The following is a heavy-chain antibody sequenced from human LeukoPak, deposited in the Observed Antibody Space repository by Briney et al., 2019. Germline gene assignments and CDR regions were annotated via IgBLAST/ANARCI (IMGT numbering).Heavy chain of an antibody. CDR1: GFTFSSYG. V-gene: IGHV3-30*18. CDR2: ISYDGSNK. Sequence: PGGSLRLSCAASGFTFSSYGMHWVRQAPGKGLEWVAAISYDGSNKYYADSVKGRFTISRDNSKNTLYLQMNSLRAEDTAVYYCAKDPHIAAAGNGGVYWGQGTLVTVSS. J-gene: IGHJ4*02. D-gene: IGHD6-13*01. CDR3: AKDPHIAAAGNGGVY.